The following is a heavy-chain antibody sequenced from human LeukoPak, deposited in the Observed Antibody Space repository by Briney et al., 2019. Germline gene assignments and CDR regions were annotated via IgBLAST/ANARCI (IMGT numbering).Heavy chain of an antibody. V-gene: IGHV3-30*03. Sequence: GGSLRLSCAASGLTFSSYGMHWVRQAPGKGLEWVAVISYDGSNKYYADSVKGRFTISRDNSKNTLYLQMNSLRAEDTAVYYYEGLEGLGDYWGQGTLVTVSS. D-gene: IGHD1-1*01. CDR1: GLTFSSYG. CDR2: ISYDGSNK. CDR3: EGLEGLGDY. J-gene: IGHJ4*02.